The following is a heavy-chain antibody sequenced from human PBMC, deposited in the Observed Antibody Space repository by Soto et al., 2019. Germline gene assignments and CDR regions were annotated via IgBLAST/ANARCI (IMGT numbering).Heavy chain of an antibody. CDR3: ARSGDVDCSGGSCYRWDYYYYMDV. Sequence: GGSLRLSCASSGCTFISYSMNLVRQAPGKGLEWVSSISSSSSYIYYADSVKGRFTISRDNAKNSLYLQMNSLRAEDTAVYYCARSGDVDCSGGSCYRWDYYYYMDVWGKGTTVTVSS. J-gene: IGHJ6*03. CDR2: ISSSSSYI. V-gene: IGHV3-21*01. CDR1: GCTFISYS. D-gene: IGHD2-15*01.